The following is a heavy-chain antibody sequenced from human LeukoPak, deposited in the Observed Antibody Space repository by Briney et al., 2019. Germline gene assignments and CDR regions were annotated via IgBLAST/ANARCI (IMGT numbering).Heavy chain of an antibody. J-gene: IGHJ4*02. Sequence: SETLSLTCAVSGGSISSSSYYWGWIRQPPGKGLEWIGSIYYSGSTYYNPSLKSRVTISVDTSKNQFSLKLSSVTAADTAVYYCARVGAHYSSSWYKTPYYFDYWGQGTLVTVSS. CDR3: ARVGAHYSSSWYKTPYYFDY. CDR1: GGSISSSSYY. D-gene: IGHD6-13*01. V-gene: IGHV4-39*07. CDR2: IYYSGST.